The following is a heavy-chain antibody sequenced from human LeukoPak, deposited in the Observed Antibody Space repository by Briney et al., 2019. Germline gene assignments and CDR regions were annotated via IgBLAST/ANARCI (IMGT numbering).Heavy chain of an antibody. Sequence: SETLSLTCTVSGGSISSGDYYWSWIRQPPGKGLEWIGYIYYSGSTYYNPSLKSRVTISVDTSKNQFSLKLSSVTAADTAVYYCARGAPVVVVAAIPRWFDPWGQGTLVTVSS. CDR2: IYYSGST. V-gene: IGHV4-30-4*01. D-gene: IGHD2-15*01. J-gene: IGHJ5*02. CDR3: ARGAPVVVVAAIPRWFDP. CDR1: GGSISSGDYY.